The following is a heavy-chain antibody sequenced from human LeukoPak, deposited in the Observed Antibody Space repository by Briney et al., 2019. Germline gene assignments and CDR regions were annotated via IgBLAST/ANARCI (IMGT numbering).Heavy chain of an antibody. V-gene: IGHV4-59*01. J-gene: IGHJ4*02. CDR2: IYYSGST. Sequence: SETLSLTCTVSGGSISSYYWSWIRQPPGKGPEWIGYIYYSGSTNCNPSLKSRVTISVDTSKNQFSLKLSSVTAADTAVYYCARVGIEMASIDYWGQGTLVTVSS. CDR3: ARVGIEMASIDY. CDR1: GGSISSYY. D-gene: IGHD5-24*01.